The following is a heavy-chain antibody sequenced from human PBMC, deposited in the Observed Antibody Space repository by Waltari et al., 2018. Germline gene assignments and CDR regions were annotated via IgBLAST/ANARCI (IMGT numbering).Heavy chain of an antibody. CDR2: IKQDGSAK. V-gene: IGHV3-7*01. Sequence: EVQLVESGGGLVQPGGSLRLSCAASGFTFSNYWMSWVRQAPGKGLEWMANIKQDGSAKYYADVVKVRFTISRDNAENSLYLQMNSLRVEDTAVYYCATSLDAAANDWGQGTLVTVSS. J-gene: IGHJ4*02. D-gene: IGHD5-18*01. CDR3: ATSLDAAAND. CDR1: GFTFSNYW.